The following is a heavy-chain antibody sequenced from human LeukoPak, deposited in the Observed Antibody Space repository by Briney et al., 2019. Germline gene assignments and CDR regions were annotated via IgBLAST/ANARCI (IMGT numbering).Heavy chain of an antibody. CDR2: TYYKSKWYS. J-gene: IGHJ3*01. V-gene: IGHV6-1*01. CDR3: ARGDYYDPFDL. D-gene: IGHD1-26*01. CDR1: GDSVSSNAAV. Sequence: PSQTLSLTCAISGDSVSSNAAVSNWISQSPSKGLEWLGSTYYKSKWYSDYAVSVKSRITINPDTSKNQFSLQLNSVPPQATAVYYCARGDYYDPFDLWGQGTLDSVSS.